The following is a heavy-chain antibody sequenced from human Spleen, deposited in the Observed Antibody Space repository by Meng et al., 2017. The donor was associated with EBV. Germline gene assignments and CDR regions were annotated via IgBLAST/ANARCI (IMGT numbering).Heavy chain of an antibody. CDR3: SRDLVGSQDS. D-gene: IGHD2-8*02. Sequence: DVEVVCAGRALVQPGGSLTLSCAVSGFNLGIDWMTWLRQAPGEGLKWQSRINENGAITTYADSMKGRFTNSRNNARNALYLHMTSLRGEDTAIYYCSRDLVGSQDSWGQGTLVTVSS. V-gene: IGHV3-74*01. J-gene: IGHJ4*02. CDR1: GFNLGIDW. CDR2: INENGAIT.